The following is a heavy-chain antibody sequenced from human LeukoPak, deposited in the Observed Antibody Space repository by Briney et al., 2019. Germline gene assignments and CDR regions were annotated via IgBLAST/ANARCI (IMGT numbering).Heavy chain of an antibody. J-gene: IGHJ4*02. V-gene: IGHV3-30-3*01. Sequence: GSLRLSCAASGFTFSSYAMHWVRQAPGKGLEWVAVVSYDGSNKYYADSVKGRFTISRDNAKNSLYLQMNSLRAEDTALYYCARGVPTDFWGQGTLVTVSS. CDR1: GFTFSSYA. CDR2: VSYDGSNK. CDR3: ARGVPTDF.